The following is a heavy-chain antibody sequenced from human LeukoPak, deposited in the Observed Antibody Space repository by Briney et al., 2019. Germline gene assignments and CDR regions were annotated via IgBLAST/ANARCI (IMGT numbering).Heavy chain of an antibody. D-gene: IGHD2-2*01. V-gene: IGHV4-4*07. Sequence: PSETLSLTCTVSGGSISSYYWSWIRQPAGKGLEWIGRIYTSGSTNYNPSLKSRVTMSVDTSKNQFSLKLSSVTAADTAVYYCARDVEPIVVVPAALSRRGHWYSDLWGRGTLVTVSS. J-gene: IGHJ2*01. CDR3: ARDVEPIVVVPAALSRRGHWYSDL. CDR2: IYTSGST. CDR1: GGSISSYY.